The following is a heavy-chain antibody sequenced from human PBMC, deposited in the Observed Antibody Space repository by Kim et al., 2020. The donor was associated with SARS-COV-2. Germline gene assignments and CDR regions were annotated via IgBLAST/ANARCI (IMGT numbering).Heavy chain of an antibody. CDR1: GGSISSSSYY. CDR2: IYYSGST. J-gene: IGHJ3*02. CDR3: ARLRSGRITMVRGVRDAFDI. V-gene: IGHV4-39*01. D-gene: IGHD3-10*01. Sequence: SETLSLTCTVSGGSISSSSYYWGWIRQPPGKGLEWIGSIYYSGSTYYNPSLKSRVTISVDTSKNQFSLKLSSVTAADTAVYYCARLRSGRITMVRGVRDAFDIWGQGTMVTVSS.